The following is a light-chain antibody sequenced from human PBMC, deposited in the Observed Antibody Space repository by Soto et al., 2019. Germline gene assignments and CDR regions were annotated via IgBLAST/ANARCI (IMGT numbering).Light chain of an antibody. CDR3: VSFTTSSSYV. V-gene: IGLV2-14*01. CDR2: DIT. CDR1: SRDVGAYIY. Sequence: QSALTQPASVSGSPGQSITSSCTGTSRDVGAYIYVSWYQQHPGKAPKLMIYDITHRPSGVSKRFSGSKSGNTASLTISGLQAEDEADYYCVSFTTSSSYVFGTGTKLTVL. J-gene: IGLJ1*01.